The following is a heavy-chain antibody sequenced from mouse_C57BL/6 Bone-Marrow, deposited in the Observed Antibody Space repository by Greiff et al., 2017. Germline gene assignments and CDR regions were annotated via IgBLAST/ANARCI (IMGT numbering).Heavy chain of an antibody. CDR3: AVNWDSFAY. D-gene: IGHD4-1*01. Sequence: EVQGVESGGGLVKPGGSLKLSCAASGFTFSSYTMSWVRQTPEKRLEWVATISGGGGNTYYPDSVKGRFTISRDNAKNTLYLQMSSLRSEDTALYYCAVNWDSFAYWGQGTLVTVSA. V-gene: IGHV5-9*01. J-gene: IGHJ3*01. CDR1: GFTFSSYT. CDR2: ISGGGGNT.